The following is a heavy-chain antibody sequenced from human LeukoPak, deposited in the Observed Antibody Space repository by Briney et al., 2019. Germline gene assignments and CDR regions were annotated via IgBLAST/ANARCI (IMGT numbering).Heavy chain of an antibody. CDR1: GFTFSSYG. CDR2: ISGSGGST. J-gene: IGHJ4*02. V-gene: IGHV3-23*01. D-gene: IGHD3-22*01. CDR3: ARGLHFRVYDSSDYYPY. Sequence: GGTLRLSCAASGFTFSSYGMSWVRQAPGKGLGWVSAISGSGGSTYYADSVKGRFTISRDNAKNSLYLQMNSLRAEDTAVYYCARGLHFRVYDSSDYYPYWGQGTLVTVSS.